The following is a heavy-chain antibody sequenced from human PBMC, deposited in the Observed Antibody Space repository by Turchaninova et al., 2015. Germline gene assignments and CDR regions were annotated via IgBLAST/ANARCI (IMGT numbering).Heavy chain of an antibody. Sequence: QVQLQESGPGLVKPSETLSLTCPVSGGSISSYYWSWIRQPPGTGLEWIGYIYYSGSTNYNPSLKSRVAISVDTTKNQFSLKLSSVTAADTAVYYWARDSYGDYGYYYYGMDVWGQGTTVTVSS. J-gene: IGHJ6*02. CDR3: ARDSYGDYGYYYYGMDV. CDR1: GGSISSYY. V-gene: IGHV4-59*01. CDR2: IYYSGST. D-gene: IGHD4-17*01.